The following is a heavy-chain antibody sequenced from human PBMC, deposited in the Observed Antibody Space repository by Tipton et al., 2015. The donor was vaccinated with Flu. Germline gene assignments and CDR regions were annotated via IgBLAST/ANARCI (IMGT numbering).Heavy chain of an antibody. CDR1: GGSITNYH. D-gene: IGHD3-10*02. CDR2: IHYSGTT. CDR3: ARLSFYDVDLKNFYFDY. V-gene: IGHV4-39*01. Sequence: TLSLTCTVFGGSITNYHWGWIRQPPGKGLEWIGGIHYSGTTYYNPSLKTRVTISVDTSKNQFSLRVTSVTAADTAVYYCARLSFYDVDLKNFYFDYWGQGALVTVSS. J-gene: IGHJ4*02.